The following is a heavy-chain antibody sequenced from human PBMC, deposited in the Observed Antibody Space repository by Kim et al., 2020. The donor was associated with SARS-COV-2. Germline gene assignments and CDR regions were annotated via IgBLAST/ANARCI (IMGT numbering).Heavy chain of an antibody. Sequence: GGSLRLSCAASGFTFSSYGMHWVRQAPGKGLEWVAVIWYDGSNKYYADSVKGRFTISRDNSKNTLYLQMNSLRAEDTAVYYFVSTMGATRGWYGLDYWGQGTLVTVSS. CDR3: VSTMGATRGWYGLDY. CDR2: IWYDGSNK. V-gene: IGHV3-33*01. CDR1: GFTFSSYG. J-gene: IGHJ4*02. D-gene: IGHD6-19*01.